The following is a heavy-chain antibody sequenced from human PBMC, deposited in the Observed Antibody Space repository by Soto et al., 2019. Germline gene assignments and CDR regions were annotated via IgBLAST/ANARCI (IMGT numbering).Heavy chain of an antibody. V-gene: IGHV4-30-2*01. CDR3: ARAAFTGLQSPKYYFDY. CDR1: GGSISSGGYS. J-gene: IGHJ4*02. CDR2: IYHSGST. Sequence: SETLSLTCAVSGGSISSGGYSWSWIRQPPGKGLEWIGYIYHSGSTYYNPSLKSRVTISVDRSKNQFSLKLSSVTAADTAVYYCARAAFTGLQSPKYYFDYWGQGTLVTVSS. D-gene: IGHD3-3*02.